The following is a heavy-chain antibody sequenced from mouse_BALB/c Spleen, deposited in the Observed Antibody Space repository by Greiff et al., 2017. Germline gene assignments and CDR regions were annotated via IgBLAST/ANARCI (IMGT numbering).Heavy chain of an antibody. CDR1: GFTFSSYA. V-gene: IGHV5-6-5*01. CDR2: ISSGGST. Sequence: EVKLMESGGGLVKPGGSLKLSCAASGFTFSSYAMSWVRQTPEKRLEWVASISSGGSTYYPDSVKGRFTISRDNARNILYLQMSSLRSEDTAMYYWARGQDRYDDGAWFAYWGQGTLVTVSA. J-gene: IGHJ3*01. CDR3: ARGQDRYDDGAWFAY. D-gene: IGHD2-14*01.